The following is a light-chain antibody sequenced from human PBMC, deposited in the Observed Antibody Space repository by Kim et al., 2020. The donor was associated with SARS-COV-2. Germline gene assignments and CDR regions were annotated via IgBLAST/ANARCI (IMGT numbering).Light chain of an antibody. J-gene: IGKJ1*01. CDR2: KAS. V-gene: IGKV1-5*03. Sequence: DIQMTQPPSTLSASVGDRVTISCRASQNIHIWLAWFQQKPGKAPRVLMYKASTLESGVPSRFSGTGSGTEFTLTISSLQPDDSATYYCQQYDVDPETFGQGTKVDIK. CDR1: QNIHIW. CDR3: QQYDVDPET.